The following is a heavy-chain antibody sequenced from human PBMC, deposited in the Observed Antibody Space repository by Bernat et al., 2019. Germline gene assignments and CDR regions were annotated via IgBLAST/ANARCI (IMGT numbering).Heavy chain of an antibody. V-gene: IGHV3-23*04. CDR2: ISGSGGST. J-gene: IGHJ4*02. D-gene: IGHD5-18*01. Sequence: EVQLVESGGGLVQPGGSLRLSCAASGFTFSSYAMSWVRQAPGKGLEWVSAISGSGGSTYYADSVKGRFTISRDNSKNTLYLQMNSLRAEDTAVYYCAKDMGRYSYWGYYFDYWGQGTLVTVSS. CDR3: AKDMGRYSYWGYYFDY. CDR1: GFTFSSYA.